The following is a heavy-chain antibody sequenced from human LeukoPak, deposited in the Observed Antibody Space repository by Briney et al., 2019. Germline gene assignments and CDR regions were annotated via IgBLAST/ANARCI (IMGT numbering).Heavy chain of an antibody. CDR1: GYTFTSYG. D-gene: IGHD6-13*01. V-gene: IGHV1-18*01. Sequence: ASVKVSCKASGYTFTSYGISWVRQAPGQGLEWMGWISAYNGNTNYARKLQGRVTMTTDTSTSTAYMELRSLRSDDTAVYYCARRIAAAGSPYYFDYWGQGTLVTVSS. CDR3: ARRIAAAGSPYYFDY. CDR2: ISAYNGNT. J-gene: IGHJ4*02.